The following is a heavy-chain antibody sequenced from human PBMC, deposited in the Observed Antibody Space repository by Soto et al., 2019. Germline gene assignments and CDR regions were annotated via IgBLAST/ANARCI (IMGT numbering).Heavy chain of an antibody. Sequence: SETLSLTCTVSGGSISSSSYYWGWIRQPPGKGLEWIGSIYYSGSTYYNPSLKSRVTISVDTSKNQFSLKLSSVTAADTAVYYCARSEIWFGELASRHNWFDPWGQGTLVTVSS. D-gene: IGHD3-10*01. J-gene: IGHJ5*02. CDR3: ARSEIWFGELASRHNWFDP. CDR2: IYYSGST. CDR1: GGSISSSSYY. V-gene: IGHV4-39*01.